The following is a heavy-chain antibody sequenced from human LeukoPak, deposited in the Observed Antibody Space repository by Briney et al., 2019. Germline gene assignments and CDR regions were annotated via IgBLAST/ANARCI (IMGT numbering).Heavy chain of an antibody. J-gene: IGHJ5*02. D-gene: IGHD5-24*01. V-gene: IGHV3-7*05. Sequence: GGSLRLSCAASGFTFSNYWMIWVRQAPGKGLEWLGNIKQDGSEKRYADSVRGRFSISRDNAQTSLYLQMNSLRAEDTAVYYCARASDPWLQLTWGQGTLVTVSS. CDR2: IKQDGSEK. CDR3: ARASDPWLQLT. CDR1: GFTFSNYW.